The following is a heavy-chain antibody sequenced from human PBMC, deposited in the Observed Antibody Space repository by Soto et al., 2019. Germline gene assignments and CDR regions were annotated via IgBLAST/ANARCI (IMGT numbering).Heavy chain of an antibody. CDR3: AKVAGGLGYFDL. D-gene: IGHD3-16*01. Sequence: PGGSLRLSCVASGFTFSDYAMTWVRQAPGKGLEWVAIISATGGNIEYTDSLKGRFTISRDNSKNTLYLQLNGLTSDDTAVHYCAKVAGGLGYFDLWGRGTLVTVSS. CDR1: GFTFSDYA. CDR2: ISATGGNI. J-gene: IGHJ2*01. V-gene: IGHV3-23*01.